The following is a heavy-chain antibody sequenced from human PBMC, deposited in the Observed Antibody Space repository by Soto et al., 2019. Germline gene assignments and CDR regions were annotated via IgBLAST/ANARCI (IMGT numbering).Heavy chain of an antibody. J-gene: IGHJ6*02. CDR3: ARAALTDYHYQGMDV. V-gene: IGHV3-33*01. Sequence: GGSLRLSCAASGFTFSTYCMHWVRQAPGKGLEWVAAIWYDGIDKYYAASVKGRFTISRDNSMNTVYLQMSSLRADDTAVYYCARAALTDYHYQGMDVWGQGTTVTVSS. CDR1: GFTFSTYC. CDR2: IWYDGIDK.